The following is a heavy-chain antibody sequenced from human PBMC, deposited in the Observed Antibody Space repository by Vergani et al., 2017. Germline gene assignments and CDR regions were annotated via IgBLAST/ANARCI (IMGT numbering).Heavy chain of an antibody. V-gene: IGHV3-11*06. D-gene: IGHD3-22*01. CDR2: ISSRSSNYR. CDR1: GFTFSDYY. CDR3: ARTDDSSGYLVDF. Sequence: QVQVVESGGGLVKPGGSLSLSCAASGFTFSDYYMTWIRQAPGKGLEWVSYISSRSSNYRHYADSVKGRFTISRDNAKNSLYLQMNSLRAEDTAVYYCARTDDSSGYLVDFWGQGTLVTVSS. J-gene: IGHJ4*02.